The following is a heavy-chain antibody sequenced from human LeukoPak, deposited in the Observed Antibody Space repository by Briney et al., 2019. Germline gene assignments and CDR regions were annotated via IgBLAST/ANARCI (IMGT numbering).Heavy chain of an antibody. J-gene: IGHJ5*02. CDR1: GFTFSNYE. CDR3: ARLRYSYGNGWFDP. Sequence: KSGGSLRLSCAASGFTFSNYEMNWVRQAPGKGLEWLSYISSSGTTIYYADSVKGRFTISRDNAKNSLYLQMTSLRADDTAVYYCARLRYSYGNGWFDPWGQGTLVTVSS. D-gene: IGHD5-18*01. V-gene: IGHV3-48*03. CDR2: ISSSGTTI.